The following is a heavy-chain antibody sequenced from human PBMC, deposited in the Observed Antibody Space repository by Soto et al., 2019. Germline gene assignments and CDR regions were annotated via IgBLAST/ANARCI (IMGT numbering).Heavy chain of an antibody. CDR2: ISSSSSYI. D-gene: IGHD6-6*01. Sequence: GGSLRLSCAASGFTFSSYSMNWVRQAPGKGLEWVSSISSSSSYIYYADSVKGRFTISRDNAKNSLYLQMNSLRAEDTAVYYCARDLYSSSSLGYYYHGMDVWGQGTTVTVSS. J-gene: IGHJ6*02. CDR3: ARDLYSSSSLGYYYHGMDV. V-gene: IGHV3-21*01. CDR1: GFTFSSYS.